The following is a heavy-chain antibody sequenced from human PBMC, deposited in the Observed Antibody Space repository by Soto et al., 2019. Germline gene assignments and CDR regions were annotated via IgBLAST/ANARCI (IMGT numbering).Heavy chain of an antibody. Sequence: GGSLRLSCTASGFTFGDYAMSWFRQAPGKGLEWVGFIRSKAYGGTTEYAASVKGRFTISRDDSKSIAHLQMNSLKTEDTAVYYCTRLGPNYDILTGYDYWGQGTLVTVSS. CDR1: GFTFGDYA. D-gene: IGHD3-9*01. J-gene: IGHJ4*02. CDR3: TRLGPNYDILTGYDY. CDR2: IRSKAYGGTT. V-gene: IGHV3-49*03.